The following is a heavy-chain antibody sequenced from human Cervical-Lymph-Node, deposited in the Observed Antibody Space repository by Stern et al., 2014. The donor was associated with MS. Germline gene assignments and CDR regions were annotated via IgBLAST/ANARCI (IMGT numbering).Heavy chain of an antibody. D-gene: IGHD4-11*01. CDR3: AHRHYSGWFDP. J-gene: IGHJ5*02. V-gene: IGHV2-5*02. Sequence: QVTLRESGPTLVKPTQTLTLTCTFSGFSLRTSGVAVGWIRQPPGKALEWLALIYGDDDKRYSASLKSRLPITKDTPKNQVVLTMTNMDPVDTATYYCAHRHYSGWFDPWGRGTLVTVSS. CDR2: IYGDDDK. CDR1: GFSLRTSGVA.